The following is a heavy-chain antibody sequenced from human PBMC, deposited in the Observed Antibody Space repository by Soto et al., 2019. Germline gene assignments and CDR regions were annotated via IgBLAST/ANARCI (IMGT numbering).Heavy chain of an antibody. J-gene: IGHJ4*02. CDR1: GFTLSSYA. V-gene: IGHV3-23*01. Sequence: PAGSLRLSCAASGFTLSSYARSWVRQAPGKGLEWVSAISGSGGSTYYADSVKGRFTISRDNSKNTLYLQMNSLRAEDTAVYYCAKDLRDGYNYRGYFDYWGQGTLVTVSS. D-gene: IGHD5-12*01. CDR2: ISGSGGST. CDR3: AKDLRDGYNYRGYFDY.